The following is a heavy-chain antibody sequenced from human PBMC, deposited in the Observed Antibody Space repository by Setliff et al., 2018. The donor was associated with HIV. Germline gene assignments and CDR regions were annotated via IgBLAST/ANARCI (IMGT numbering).Heavy chain of an antibody. CDR2: IYSSGST. Sequence: SETLSLTCTVSGGSISNYYWSWIRQPAEKGLEWIGRIYSSGSTSYNPSLKSRVTISVDTSNNQFSLKLRSVTAADTAVYYCAKRAVQDGTVTSSNWFESWGQGTLVTVSS. J-gene: IGHJ5*01. V-gene: IGHV4-4*07. CDR3: AKRAVQDGTVTSSNWFES. CDR1: GGSISNYY. D-gene: IGHD1-7*01.